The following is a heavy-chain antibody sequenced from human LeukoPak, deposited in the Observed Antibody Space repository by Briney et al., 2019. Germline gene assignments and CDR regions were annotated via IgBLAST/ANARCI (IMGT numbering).Heavy chain of an antibody. CDR2: INWNGGST. J-gene: IGHJ4*02. Sequence: PGGSLRLSCAASGFSFSGYYMSWIRQAPGKGLEWVSGINWNGGSTGNADSVKGRFTISRDNAKNSLYLQMNSLRDEDTALYYCASGSDTAMAYWGQGTLVTVSS. V-gene: IGHV3-20*04. CDR1: GFSFSGYY. CDR3: ASGSDTAMAY. D-gene: IGHD5-18*01.